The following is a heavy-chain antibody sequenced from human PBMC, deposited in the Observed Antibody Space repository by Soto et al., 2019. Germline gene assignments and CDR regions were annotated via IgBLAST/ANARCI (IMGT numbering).Heavy chain of an antibody. J-gene: IGHJ4*02. CDR1: GGSISSGDYY. D-gene: IGHD3-3*01. Sequence: LSLTCTVSGGSISSGDYYWSWIRQSPGKGLEWIGYIYYSGSTYYNPSLKSRVTISVDTSKNQFSLKLSSVTAADTAVYYCARVRCDFWSGYPDYWGQGTLVTVSS. CDR3: ARVRCDFWSGYPDY. V-gene: IGHV4-30-4*01. CDR2: IYYSGST.